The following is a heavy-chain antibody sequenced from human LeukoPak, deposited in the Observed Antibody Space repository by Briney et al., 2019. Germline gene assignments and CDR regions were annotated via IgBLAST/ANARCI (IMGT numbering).Heavy chain of an antibody. Sequence: GGSLRLSCAASGFTFSSYGMHWVRQAPGKGLEWVAFIRYDGSNKYYADSVKGRFTISRDNSKNTLYLQMNSLRAEDTAVYYCANFVGATPDAFDIWGQGTMGTVSS. CDR2: IRYDGSNK. CDR3: ANFVGATPDAFDI. J-gene: IGHJ3*02. D-gene: IGHD1-26*01. V-gene: IGHV3-30*02. CDR1: GFTFSSYG.